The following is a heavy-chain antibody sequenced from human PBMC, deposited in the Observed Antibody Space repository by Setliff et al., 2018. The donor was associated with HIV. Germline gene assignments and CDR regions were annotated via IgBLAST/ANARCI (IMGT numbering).Heavy chain of an antibody. D-gene: IGHD2-21*01. Sequence: SVKVSCKASGGTFGIYGISWVRQAPGQGLEWMGGTIPMFGTANYAQKFQGRVTITTDESTNTGYMELSSLRSEDTAVYYCARVRIPLYYFDYWGQGTLVTVSS. CDR1: GGTFGIYG. J-gene: IGHJ4*02. CDR2: TIPMFGTA. CDR3: ARVRIPLYYFDY. V-gene: IGHV1-69*05.